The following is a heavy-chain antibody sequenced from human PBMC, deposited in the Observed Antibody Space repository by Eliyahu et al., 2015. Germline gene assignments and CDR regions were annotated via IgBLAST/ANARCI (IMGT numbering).Heavy chain of an antibody. Sequence: QVRLVESGXXVVXPGXXLXPSCSXSGFPFRDSAMHWVRQAPGKGLEGVAIIWYDGSNQYYADSVKGRFTISRDNSKNTVSLQMNSLRGEDTAIYYCARDHDYSGNYLEDWGQGTLVAVSS. CDR3: ARDHDYSGNYLED. V-gene: IGHV3-33*08. CDR2: IWYDGSNQ. J-gene: IGHJ4*02. CDR1: GFPFRDSA. D-gene: IGHD4-23*01.